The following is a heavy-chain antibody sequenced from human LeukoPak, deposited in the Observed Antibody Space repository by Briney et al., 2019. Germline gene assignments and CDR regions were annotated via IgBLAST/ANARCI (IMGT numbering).Heavy chain of an antibody. V-gene: IGHV3-7*01. CDR1: GFTFKDYW. Sequence: GGSLILSCAASGFTFKDYWMTWVRQAPGKGLEWVAHINQGGSERDHVDSVKGRFTISRDNAKNSLFLQMNSLRAEDTAIYYCAREPYDFWSAAPVPGSYYMDVWGKGTTVTVSS. J-gene: IGHJ6*03. CDR2: INQGGSER. D-gene: IGHD3-3*01. CDR3: AREPYDFWSAAPVPGSYYMDV.